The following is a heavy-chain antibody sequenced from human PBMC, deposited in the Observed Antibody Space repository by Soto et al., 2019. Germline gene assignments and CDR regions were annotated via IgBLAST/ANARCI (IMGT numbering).Heavy chain of an antibody. V-gene: IGHV3-30*18. CDR1: GFTFSSYG. CDR2: ISYDGSNK. D-gene: IGHD3-9*01. J-gene: IGHJ5*02. Sequence: QVQLVESGGGVVQPGRSLRLSCAASGFTFSSYGMHWVRQAPGKGLEWVAVISYDGSNKYYADSVKGRFTISRDNSKNTLYLQMNSLRAEDTAVYYCAKDGVTFDWLPNWFDPWGQGTLVTVSS. CDR3: AKDGVTFDWLPNWFDP.